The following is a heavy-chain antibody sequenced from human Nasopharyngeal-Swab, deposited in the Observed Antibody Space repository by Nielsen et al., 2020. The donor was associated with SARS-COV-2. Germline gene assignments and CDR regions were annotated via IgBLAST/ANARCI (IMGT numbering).Heavy chain of an antibody. V-gene: IGHV3-74*01. J-gene: IGHJ4*02. CDR3: VKDYPELVGSSSIFDY. CDR1: GFTFSSYW. Sequence: GESLKISCAASGFTFSSYWMHWVRQAPGKGLVWVSRINSDGSSTSYADSVKGRFTISRDNAKNTLYLQMDSLRAEDTAIYYCVKDYPELVGSSSIFDYWGQGIQVTVSS. CDR2: INSDGSST. D-gene: IGHD3-10*01.